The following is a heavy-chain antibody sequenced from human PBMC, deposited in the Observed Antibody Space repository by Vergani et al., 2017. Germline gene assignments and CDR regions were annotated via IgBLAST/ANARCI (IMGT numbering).Heavy chain of an antibody. CDR3: AKVGGYYGSGSPGGMDV. CDR1: GFTFDDYA. V-gene: IGHV3-9*01. D-gene: IGHD3-10*01. J-gene: IGHJ6*02. CDR2: ISWNSGSI. Sequence: EVQLVESGGGLVQPGRSLRLSCAASGFTFDDYAMHWVRQAPGKGLEWVSGISWNSGSIGYADSVKGRFTISRDNAKNSLYLQMNSLRAEDTALYYCAKVGGYYGSGSPGGMDVWGQGTTVTVSS.